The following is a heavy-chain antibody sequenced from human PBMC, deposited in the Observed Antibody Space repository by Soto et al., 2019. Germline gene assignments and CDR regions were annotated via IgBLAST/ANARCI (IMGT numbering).Heavy chain of an antibody. CDR1: GGSGSSGSYY. V-gene: IGHV4-61*01. D-gene: IGHD6-19*01. J-gene: IGHJ6*02. CDR3: AREYSSGYYYYYGMDV. CDR2: IYYSGST. Sequence: PSETLSLTCTVSGGSGSSGSYYWSWIRQPPGKGLEWIGYIYYSGSTNYNPSLKSRVTISVDTSKNQFSLKLSSVTAADTAVYYCAREYSSGYYYYYGMDVWGQGTTVTVSS.